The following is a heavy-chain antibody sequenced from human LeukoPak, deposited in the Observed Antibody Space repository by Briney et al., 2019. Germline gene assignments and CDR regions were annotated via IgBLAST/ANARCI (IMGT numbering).Heavy chain of an antibody. Sequence: SETLSLTCTVSGGSISTYYWNWIRQPPGKGLEWIGRIYTSGSTNYNPSLKSRVTMSVDTSKNQFSLKLSSVTAADTAVYYCARGVAAAGTVDYWGQGTLVTVSS. D-gene: IGHD6-13*01. CDR2: IYTSGST. CDR1: GGSISTYY. V-gene: IGHV4-4*07. J-gene: IGHJ4*02. CDR3: ARGVAAAGTVDY.